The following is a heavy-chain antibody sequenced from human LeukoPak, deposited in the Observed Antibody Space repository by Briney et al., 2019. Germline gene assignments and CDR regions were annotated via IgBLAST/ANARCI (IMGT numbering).Heavy chain of an antibody. CDR3: TRIPVVVITGWFDP. D-gene: IGHD2-15*01. V-gene: IGHV3-49*03. CDR1: GFTFGDYV. CDR2: IRSKAYGGTT. Sequence: GGSLRLSCTASGFTFGDYVMSRFRQAPGKGLEWVGFIRSKAYGGTTEYAASVKGRFIISRDDSKNTAYLQMNSLKTEDTAVYYCTRIPVVVITGWFDPWGQGTLVTVSS. J-gene: IGHJ5*02.